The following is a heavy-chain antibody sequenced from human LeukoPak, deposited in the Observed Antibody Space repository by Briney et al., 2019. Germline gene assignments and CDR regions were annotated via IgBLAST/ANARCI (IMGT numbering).Heavy chain of an antibody. CDR1: DGSISSYY. V-gene: IGHV4-59*08. Sequence: PSETLSLTCTVSDGSISSYYWSWIRQPPGKGLEWIGYIYYSGSTNYNPSLKSRVTISVGTSKNQFSLKLSSVTAADTAVYYCARHGGSGSYYVNFQHWGQGTLVTVSS. CDR2: IYYSGST. J-gene: IGHJ1*01. D-gene: IGHD1-26*01. CDR3: ARHGGSGSYYVNFQH.